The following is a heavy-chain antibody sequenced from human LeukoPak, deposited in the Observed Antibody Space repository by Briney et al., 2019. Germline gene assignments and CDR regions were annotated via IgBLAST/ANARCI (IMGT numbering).Heavy chain of an antibody. Sequence: GGSLRLSCAASGFTFSNYAMSWVRQAPGKGLEWVSGISGSDRTTYYADSVKGRFTISRDNFRNTLYLQMNSLRAEDTAVYYCAKILQWLVRNRAFDYWGQGTLVTVSS. D-gene: IGHD6-19*01. CDR3: AKILQWLVRNRAFDY. J-gene: IGHJ4*02. CDR2: ISGSDRTT. CDR1: GFTFSNYA. V-gene: IGHV3-23*01.